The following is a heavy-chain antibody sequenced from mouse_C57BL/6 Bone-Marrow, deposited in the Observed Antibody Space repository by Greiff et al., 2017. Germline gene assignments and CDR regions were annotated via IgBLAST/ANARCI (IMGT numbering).Heavy chain of an antibody. CDR2: ISSGSSTI. CDR3: ARRIVYDYGYAMDY. J-gene: IGHJ4*01. Sequence: EVQLVESGGGLVKPGGSLKLSCAASGFTFSDYGMHWVRQAPEKGLEWVAYISSGSSTIYYADTVKGRFTISRDNAKNTLFLQMTSLRSEDTAMYYCARRIVYDYGYAMDYWGQGTSVTVSS. CDR1: GFTFSDYG. V-gene: IGHV5-17*01. D-gene: IGHD2-4*01.